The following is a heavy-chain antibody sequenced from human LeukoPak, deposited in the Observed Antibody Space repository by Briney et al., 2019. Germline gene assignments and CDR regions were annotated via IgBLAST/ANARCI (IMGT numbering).Heavy chain of an antibody. CDR3: ARRLTYYYDSSGYYWFDP. CDR2: INYSGST. V-gene: IGHV4-59*08. Sequence: SETLSLTCTVSGGSISSYYWSWLRQPPGKGLEWIGYINYSGSTNYNPSLKSRVTISVDTSKNQFSLKLSSVTAADTAVYYCARRLTYYYDSSGYYWFDPWGQGTLVTVSS. D-gene: IGHD3-22*01. J-gene: IGHJ5*02. CDR1: GGSISSYY.